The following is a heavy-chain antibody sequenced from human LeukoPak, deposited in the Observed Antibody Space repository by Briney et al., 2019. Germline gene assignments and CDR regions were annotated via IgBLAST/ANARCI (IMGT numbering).Heavy chain of an antibody. CDR3: AKDMGATAMVTH. J-gene: IGHJ4*02. V-gene: IGHV3-30*18. Sequence: GGSLRLSCAASGFTFSSYGMHWVRQAPGKGLEWVAVISYDGSNKYYADSVKGRFTISRDNSKNTLYLQMNSLRAEDTAVYYCAKDMGATAMVTHWGQGTLVTVSS. D-gene: IGHD5-18*01. CDR1: GFTFSSYG. CDR2: ISYDGSNK.